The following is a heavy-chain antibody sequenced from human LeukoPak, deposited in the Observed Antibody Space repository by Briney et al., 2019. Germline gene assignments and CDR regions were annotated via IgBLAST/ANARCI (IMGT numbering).Heavy chain of an antibody. CDR2: IYYTGST. D-gene: IGHD6-19*01. CDR1: GGSISSYY. J-gene: IGHJ4*02. Sequence: PSETLSLTCTVSGGSISSYYWSWIRQPPGKGLEWIGYIYYTGSTDYNPSLKSRVSISVDTSKNQFSLKLTSVTAADTAIYFCARSSYSGGWSYFDNWGLGTLVTVSS. CDR3: ARSSYSGGWSYFDN. V-gene: IGHV4-59*01.